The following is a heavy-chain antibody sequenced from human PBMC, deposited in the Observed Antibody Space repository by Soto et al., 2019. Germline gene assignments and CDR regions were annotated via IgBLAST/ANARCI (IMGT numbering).Heavy chain of an antibody. J-gene: IGHJ4*02. D-gene: IGHD3-22*01. CDR2: IYSGGST. V-gene: IGHV3-66*01. CDR3: ARSIGYDSSGYYYAGGAWGY. CDR1: GFTVSSNY. Sequence: HPGGSLRLSCAASGFTVSSNYMSWVRQAPGKGLEWVSVIYSGGSTYYADSVKGRFTISRDNSKNTLYLQMNSLRAEDTAVYYCARSIGYDSSGYYYAGGAWGYWGQGTLVTVSS.